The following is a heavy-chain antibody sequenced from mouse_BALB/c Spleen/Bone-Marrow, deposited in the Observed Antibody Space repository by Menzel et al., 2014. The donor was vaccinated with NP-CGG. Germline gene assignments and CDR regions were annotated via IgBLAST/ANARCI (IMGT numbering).Heavy chain of an antibody. CDR3: TRGNHYFDY. V-gene: IGHV1-69*02. D-gene: IGHD2-1*01. CDR1: GYTFTSYW. J-gene: IGHJ2*01. Sequence: VKLQESGAELVRPGASVKLSCKASGYTFTSYWINWVKQRPGQGLEWIGNIYPSDSYTNYNQKFKDKATLTVDKSSSTAYMQLSSPTSEDSAVYYCTRGNHYFDYWGQGTTLTVSS. CDR2: IYPSDSYT.